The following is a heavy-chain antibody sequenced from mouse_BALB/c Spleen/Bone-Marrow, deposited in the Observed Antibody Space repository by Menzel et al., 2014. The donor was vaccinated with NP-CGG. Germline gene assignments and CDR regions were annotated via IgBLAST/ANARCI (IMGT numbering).Heavy chain of an antibody. Sequence: DLVKPGASVKLSCKASGYTFTSYWLNWIKQRPGQGLEWIGRIAPGSGSTYYNEMFKGKATLTVDTSSSTAYILLSSLSSEDSAVYFCAYYRYDVNYWGQGTTLTVSS. J-gene: IGHJ2*01. CDR1: GYTFTSYW. CDR2: IAPGSGST. V-gene: IGHV1S41*01. CDR3: AYYRYDVNY. D-gene: IGHD2-14*01.